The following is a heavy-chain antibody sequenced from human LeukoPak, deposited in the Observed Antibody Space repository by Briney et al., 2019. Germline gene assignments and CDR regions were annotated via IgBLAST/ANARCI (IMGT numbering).Heavy chain of an antibody. CDR3: ARSSRGYYDSSGYYFDY. CDR1: GYSFTSCW. D-gene: IGHD3-22*01. CDR2: IYPGDSDT. Sequence: GESLKISCKGSGYSFTSCWIGWVRQMPGKGLEWMGIIYPGDSDTRYSPSFQGQVTISADKSISTAYLQWSSLKASDTAMYYCARSSRGYYDSSGYYFDYWGQGTLVTVSS. J-gene: IGHJ4*02. V-gene: IGHV5-51*01.